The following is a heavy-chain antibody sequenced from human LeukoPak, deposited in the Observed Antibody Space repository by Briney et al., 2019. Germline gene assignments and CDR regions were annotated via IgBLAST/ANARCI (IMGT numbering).Heavy chain of an antibody. V-gene: IGHV3-23*01. CDR1: GFTFSSYA. D-gene: IGHD6-13*01. CDR3: AKVGRGEAAADTEPDY. Sequence: GGSLRLSCAASGFTFSSYAMSWVRQAPGKGLEWVSAISGSGGSTYYADSVKGRFTISRDNSKSTLYLQMNSLRAEDTAVYYCAKVGRGEAAADTEPDYWGQGTLVTVSS. J-gene: IGHJ4*02. CDR2: ISGSGGST.